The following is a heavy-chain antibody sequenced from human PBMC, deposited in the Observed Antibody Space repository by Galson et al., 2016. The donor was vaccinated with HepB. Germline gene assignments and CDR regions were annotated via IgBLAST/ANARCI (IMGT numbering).Heavy chain of an antibody. Sequence: SLRLSCAASGFNFSNYIIHWVRQTPGKGLEWVAVISNDGLNQYYADSVKGRFVISRDNFKNTLYLQLNSLRTDDTATYYCAKGVVRFLEWKSYGGYYMDSWGQSTTVTVSS. CDR3: AKGVVRFLEWKSYGGYYMDS. CDR2: ISNDGLNQ. CDR1: GFNFSNYI. D-gene: IGHD3-3*01. V-gene: IGHV3-30*09. J-gene: IGHJ6*03.